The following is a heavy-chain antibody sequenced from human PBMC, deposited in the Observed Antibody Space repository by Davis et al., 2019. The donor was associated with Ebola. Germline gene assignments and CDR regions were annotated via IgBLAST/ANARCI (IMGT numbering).Heavy chain of an antibody. Sequence: PGGSLRLSCAASGFTFSSYEMNWVRQAPGKGLEWVSYISSSGSTIYYADSVKGRFTISRDNSKNTLYLQMNSLRAEDTAVYYCAKDVAARPAYGMDVWGQGTTVTVSS. J-gene: IGHJ6*02. D-gene: IGHD6-6*01. CDR1: GFTFSSYE. CDR2: ISSSGSTI. V-gene: IGHV3-48*03. CDR3: AKDVAARPAYGMDV.